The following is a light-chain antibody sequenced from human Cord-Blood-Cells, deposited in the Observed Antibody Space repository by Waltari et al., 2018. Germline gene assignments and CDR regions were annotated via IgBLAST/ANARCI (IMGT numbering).Light chain of an antibody. J-gene: IGLJ3*02. CDR2: DVS. CDR1: SSDVGGYNY. CDR3: SSYTSSSTV. V-gene: IGLV2-14*01. Sequence: QSALTQPAFVSGSPGQSITISCTGTSSDVGGYNYVSWYQQNPGKAPKLMIYDVSNRPSGVSNRFSGSKSGNTASLTISGLQAEDEADYYCSSYTSSSTVFGGGTKLTVL.